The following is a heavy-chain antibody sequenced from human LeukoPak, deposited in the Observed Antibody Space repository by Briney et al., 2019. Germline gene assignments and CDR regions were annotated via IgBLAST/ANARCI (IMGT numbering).Heavy chain of an antibody. CDR1: DGSFSGYY. Sequence: SETLYLTCAVYDGSFSGYYWSWIRQTPGKGLEWIGEINHSGSTKYNPSLESRVTISVDTSKNQFSLKVNSVTAADTAVYYCARGRGIVVRNGQYYNYGMDVWGQGTTVTVSS. CDR2: INHSGST. CDR3: ARGRGIVVRNGQYYNYGMDV. D-gene: IGHD1-26*01. J-gene: IGHJ6*02. V-gene: IGHV4-34*01.